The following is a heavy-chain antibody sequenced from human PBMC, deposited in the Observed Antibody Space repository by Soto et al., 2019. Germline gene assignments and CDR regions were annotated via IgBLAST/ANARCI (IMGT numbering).Heavy chain of an antibody. J-gene: IGHJ4*02. V-gene: IGHV3-74*01. CDR3: ARGDGEYDDGKGDLGRH. D-gene: IGHD3-22*01. CDR1: GFTFSSYW. CDR2: INSDGSRT. Sequence: EVQLVESGGGIVQPGGSLRLSCAASGFTFSSYWMHWVRQAPGKGLVWVSRINSDGSRTSYADSEKGRFTIARDNAKNTGKLQMIRRRAEDTAVYDCARGDGEYDDGKGDLGRHWGQGTLVTVSS.